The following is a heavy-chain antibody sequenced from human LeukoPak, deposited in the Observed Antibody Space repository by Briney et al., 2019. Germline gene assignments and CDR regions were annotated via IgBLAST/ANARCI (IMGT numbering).Heavy chain of an antibody. CDR3: VREIAFYDY. J-gene: IGHJ4*02. CDR1: GFTFSSYP. D-gene: IGHD2/OR15-2a*01. CDR2: ISREGGTT. Sequence: GGSLRLSCSASGFTFSSYPMHWVRQAPGKGLEYVSAISREGGTTYYGDSVKARFTISRDNSKDTLYLQMRSLRLEDTAVYYCVREIAFYDYWGQGTLVTVSS. V-gene: IGHV3-64D*06.